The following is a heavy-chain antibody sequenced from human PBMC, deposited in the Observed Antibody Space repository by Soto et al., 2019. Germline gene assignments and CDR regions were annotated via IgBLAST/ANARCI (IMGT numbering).Heavy chain of an antibody. V-gene: IGHV1-18*04. D-gene: IGHD3-10*01. Sequence: QVQLVQSGAEVKTPGASVKVSCKASGYTFTSYGVSWVRQAPGQGLEWMGWISGYNGNTNYAQKHQGRVTMTTDTSTSTAYMELRSLRSDDTAVYYCARAGKYYYGSGSPYYYGMDVWGQGITVTVSS. J-gene: IGHJ6*02. CDR2: ISGYNGNT. CDR3: ARAGKYYYGSGSPYYYGMDV. CDR1: GYTFTSYG.